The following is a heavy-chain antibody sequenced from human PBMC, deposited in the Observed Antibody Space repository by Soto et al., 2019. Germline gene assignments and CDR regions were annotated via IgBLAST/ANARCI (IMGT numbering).Heavy chain of an antibody. CDR3: VTYDSSGYSTINDY. J-gene: IGHJ4*02. V-gene: IGHV3-30-3*01. D-gene: IGHD3-22*01. CDR2: ISYDGSNK. CDR1: GFTFSSYA. Sequence: SGGSLRLSCAASGFTFSSYAMHWVRQAPGKGLEWVAVISYDGSNKYYADSVKGRFTISRDNSKNTLYLQMNSLRAEDTAVYYCVTYDSSGYSTINDYWGQGTLVTVSS.